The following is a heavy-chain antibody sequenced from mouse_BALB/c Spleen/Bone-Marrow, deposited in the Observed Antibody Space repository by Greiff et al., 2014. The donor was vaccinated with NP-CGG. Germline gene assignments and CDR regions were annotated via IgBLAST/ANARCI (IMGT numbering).Heavy chain of an antibody. J-gene: IGHJ1*01. CDR1: GYTFTSYY. Sequence: VQLQQSGAELVKPGASVKLSCKASGYTFTSYYMYWVKQRPGQGLEWIGEINPSNGDTNFNEKFKSKATLTVDKSSSTAYMQLSSLTSEDSAVYYCTRSDGYYVPHWYFDVWGAGTTVTVSS. CDR2: INPSNGDT. D-gene: IGHD2-3*01. V-gene: IGHV1S81*02. CDR3: TRSDGYYVPHWYFDV.